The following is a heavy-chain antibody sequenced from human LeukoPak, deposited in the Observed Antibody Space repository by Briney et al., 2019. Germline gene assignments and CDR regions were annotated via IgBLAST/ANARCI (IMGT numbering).Heavy chain of an antibody. CDR2: IKQDGSEK. D-gene: IGHD6-19*01. J-gene: IGHJ4*02. CDR1: GFTFSSYW. V-gene: IGHV3-7*03. CDR3: ARGVTYSSGWYNGKDY. Sequence: PGGSLRLSCAASGFTFSSYWMSWVRQAPGKGLEWVANIKQDGSEKYYVDPVKGRFTISRDNAKNSLYLQMNSLRAEDTAVYYCARGVTYSSGWYNGKDYWGQGTLVTVSS.